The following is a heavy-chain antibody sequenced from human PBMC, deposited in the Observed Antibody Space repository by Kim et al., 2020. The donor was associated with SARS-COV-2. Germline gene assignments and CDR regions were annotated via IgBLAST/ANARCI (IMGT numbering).Heavy chain of an antibody. V-gene: IGHV3-23*01. J-gene: IGHJ6*03. CDR1: GFTFSSYV. CDR3: AKDPAANPYYYYYYMDV. CDR2: ISGSGGST. D-gene: IGHD2-2*01. Sequence: GGSLRLSCAASGFTFSSYVMSWVRQAPGKGLEWVSAISGSGGSTYYADSVKGRFTISRDNSKNTLYLQMNSLSAEDTAVYYCAKDPAANPYYYYYYMDVWGKGTTVTVSS.